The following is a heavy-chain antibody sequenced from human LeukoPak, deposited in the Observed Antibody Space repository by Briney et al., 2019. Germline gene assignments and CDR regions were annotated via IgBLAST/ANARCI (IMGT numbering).Heavy chain of an antibody. CDR3: ARASRDGFNQNFDY. Sequence: GESLKISCKAYGYSFFSNYWIAWVRQMPGKGLEWMGILYPGDSDSRYSPSFQGQVTISADRSISTAYLHWSSLKVSDTAMYYCARASRDGFNQNFDYWGQGTLVTVSS. CDR1: GYSFFSNYW. D-gene: IGHD5-24*01. V-gene: IGHV5-51*01. J-gene: IGHJ4*02. CDR2: LYPGDSDS.